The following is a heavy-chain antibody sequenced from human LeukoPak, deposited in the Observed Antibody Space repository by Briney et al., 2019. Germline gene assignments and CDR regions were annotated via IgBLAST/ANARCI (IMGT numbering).Heavy chain of an antibody. J-gene: IGHJ4*02. V-gene: IGHV4-59*12. CDR1: GGSISSYY. Sequence: SETLSLTCTASGGSISSYYWSWIRQPPGKGLEWIGYIYYSGSTNYNPSLKSRVTISVDTSKNQFSLKLSSVTAADTAVYYCARDLRLGATVAFDYWGQGTLVTVSS. D-gene: IGHD1-26*01. CDR2: IYYSGST. CDR3: ARDLRLGATVAFDY.